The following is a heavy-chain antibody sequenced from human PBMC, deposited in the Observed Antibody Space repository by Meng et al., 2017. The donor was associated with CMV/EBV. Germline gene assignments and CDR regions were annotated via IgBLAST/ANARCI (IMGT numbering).Heavy chain of an antibody. J-gene: IGHJ4*02. D-gene: IGHD1-7*01. CDR3: ARDRVDGITGTTSGYDY. CDR2: IYYSGST. Sequence: SETLSLTCTVSGGSISSYYWSWIRQPPGKGLEWIGYIYYSGSTNYNPSLKSRVTISVDTSKNQFSLKLSSVTAVDTAVYYCARDRVDGITGTTSGYDYWGQGTLVTVSS. V-gene: IGHV4-59*01. CDR1: GGSISSYY.